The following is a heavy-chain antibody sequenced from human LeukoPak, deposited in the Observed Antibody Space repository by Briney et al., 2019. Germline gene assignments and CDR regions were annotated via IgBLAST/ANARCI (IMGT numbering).Heavy chain of an antibody. CDR3: AREDIVVVSFDY. Sequence: PGGSLRLSCTASKFNLSSYAIHWVRQAPGKGLEWVAVISDDGGNKYYADSVKGRFTISRDSSKNTLYLQMNSLRAEDTAVYYCAREDIVVVSFDYWGQGTLVTVSS. CDR1: KFNLSSYA. J-gene: IGHJ4*02. D-gene: IGHD2-2*01. V-gene: IGHV3-30-3*01. CDR2: ISDDGGNK.